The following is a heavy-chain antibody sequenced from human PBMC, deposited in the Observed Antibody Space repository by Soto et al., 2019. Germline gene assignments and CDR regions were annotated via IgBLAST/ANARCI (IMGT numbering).Heavy chain of an antibody. Sequence: PGGSLRLSCAASGFTFSSYSMNWVRQAPGKGLEWVSYISSSSSTIYYADSVKGRFTISRDNAKNSLYLQMNSLRAEDTAVYYCARDSARLDYWGQGTLVTVSS. CDR2: ISSSSSTI. J-gene: IGHJ4*02. CDR3: ARDSARLDY. CDR1: GFTFSSYS. V-gene: IGHV3-48*01.